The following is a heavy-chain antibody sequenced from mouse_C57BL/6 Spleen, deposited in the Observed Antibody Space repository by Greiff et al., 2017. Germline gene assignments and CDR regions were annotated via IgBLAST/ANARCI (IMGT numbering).Heavy chain of an antibody. Sequence: VQLQQPGAELVRPGTSVKLSCKASGYTFTSYWMHWVKQRPGQGLEWIGVIDPSDSYTNYNQKFKGKATLTVDTSSSTAYMQLSSLTSEDSAVYYCASSGSNLAWFAYWGQGTLVTVSA. CDR1: GYTFTSYW. V-gene: IGHV1-59*01. J-gene: IGHJ3*01. CDR2: IDPSDSYT. D-gene: IGHD1-1*01. CDR3: ASSGSNLAWFAY.